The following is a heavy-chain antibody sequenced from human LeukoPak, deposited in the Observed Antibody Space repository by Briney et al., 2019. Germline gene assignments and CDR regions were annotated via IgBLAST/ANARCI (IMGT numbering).Heavy chain of an antibody. CDR3: VLSRGSYDSSGYGVRYFDY. D-gene: IGHD3-22*01. V-gene: IGHV4-34*01. Sequence: SETLSLTCAVYGGSFSGYYWSWIRQPPGKGLEWIEEINHSGSTNYNPSLKSRVTISVDTSKNQFSLKLSSVTAADTAVYYCVLSRGSYDSSGYGVRYFDYWGQGTLVTVSS. CDR1: GGSFSGYY. CDR2: INHSGST. J-gene: IGHJ4*02.